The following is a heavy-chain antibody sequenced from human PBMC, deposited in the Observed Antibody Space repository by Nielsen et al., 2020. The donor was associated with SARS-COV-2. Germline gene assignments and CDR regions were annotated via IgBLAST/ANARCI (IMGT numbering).Heavy chain of an antibody. J-gene: IGHJ5*02. CDR3: AKGEITIFGVVIRGNWFDP. Sequence: GESLKISCAASGFTFSSYWMSWVRQAPGKGLEWVAVIWYDGSNKYYADSVKGRFTISRDNSKNTLYLQMNSLRAEDTAVYYCAKGEITIFGVVIRGNWFDPWGQGTLVTVSS. D-gene: IGHD3-3*01. CDR1: GFTFSSYW. CDR2: IWYDGSNK. V-gene: IGHV3-30*02.